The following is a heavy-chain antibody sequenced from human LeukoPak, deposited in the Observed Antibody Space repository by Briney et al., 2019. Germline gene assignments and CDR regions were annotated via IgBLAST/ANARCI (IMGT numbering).Heavy chain of an antibody. CDR3: ARVGQQWPHYYFDY. Sequence: SETLSLTCTVSGGSISSNNYYWTWIRQPPGKGLEWIGSIYYDGSTYNNPSLKSRVTISVDTSKNQFSLKLSSVTAADTAVYYCARVGQQWPHYYFDYWGQGTLVTVSS. D-gene: IGHD6-19*01. CDR2: IYYDGST. V-gene: IGHV4-39*07. CDR1: GGSISSNNYY. J-gene: IGHJ4*02.